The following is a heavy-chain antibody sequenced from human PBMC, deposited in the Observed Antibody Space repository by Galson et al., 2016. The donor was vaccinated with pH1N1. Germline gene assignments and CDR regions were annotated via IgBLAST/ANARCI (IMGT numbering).Heavy chain of an antibody. CDR3: AKNDTRQPWFDF. CDR1: GASISNGDYY. CDR2: VYYIGTT. V-gene: IGHV4-39*01. J-gene: IGHJ5*01. Sequence: LSLTCTVSGASISNGDYYWAWFRQPPGKRLEWIGTVYYIGTTSYNPSLESRVTISVDRSKNQFSLRLTSVAAADTAVYYCAKNDTRQPWFDFWGHGTSVTVSS.